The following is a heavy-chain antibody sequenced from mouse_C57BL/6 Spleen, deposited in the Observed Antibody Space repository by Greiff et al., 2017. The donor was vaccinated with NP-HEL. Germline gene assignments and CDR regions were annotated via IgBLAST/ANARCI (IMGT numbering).Heavy chain of an antibody. D-gene: IGHD1-1*01. V-gene: IGHV1-69*01. CDR3: ARQYYGSSPLRYAMDY. Sequence: QVQLKQPGAELVMPGASVKLSCKASGYTFTSYWMHWVKQRPGQGLEWIGEIDPSDSYTNYNQKFKGKSTLTVDKSSSTAYMQLSSLTSEDSAVYYCARQYYGSSPLRYAMDYWGQGTSVTVSS. CDR1: GYTFTSYW. J-gene: IGHJ4*01. CDR2: IDPSDSYT.